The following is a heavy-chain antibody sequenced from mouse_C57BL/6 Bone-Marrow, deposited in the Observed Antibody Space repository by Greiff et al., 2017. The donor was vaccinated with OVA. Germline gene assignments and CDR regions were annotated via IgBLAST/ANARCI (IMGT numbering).Heavy chain of an antibody. CDR3: ARRSCGYFDV. V-gene: IGHV1-76*01. CDR1: GYTFTDYY. CDR2: IYPGSGNT. J-gene: IGHJ1*03. D-gene: IGHD1-1*01. Sequence: VKLQQSGAELVRPGASVKLSCKASGYTFTDYYINWVKQRPGQGLEWIARIYPGSGNTYYNEKFNGKATLTAEKSSSTAYMQLSSLTSEDTAVYVCARRSCGYFDVWGTGTTVTVSS.